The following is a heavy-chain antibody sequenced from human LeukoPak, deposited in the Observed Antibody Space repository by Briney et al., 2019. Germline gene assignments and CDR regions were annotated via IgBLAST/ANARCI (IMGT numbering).Heavy chain of an antibody. CDR2: ISYDGSNK. CDR3: AKYLIYLDY. V-gene: IGHV3-30*18. CDR1: GFTFSSYG. Sequence: GGSLRLSCAASGFTFSSYGMHWVRQAPGKGLEWVAVISYDGSNKYYADSVKGRFTLSRDNSKNTLDLQMNSLRAEDTAVYYCAKYLIYLDYWGQGTLVTVSS. D-gene: IGHD2-8*01. J-gene: IGHJ4*02.